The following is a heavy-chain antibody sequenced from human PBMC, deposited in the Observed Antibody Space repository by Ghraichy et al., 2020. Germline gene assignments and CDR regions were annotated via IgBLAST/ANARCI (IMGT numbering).Heavy chain of an antibody. J-gene: IGHJ4*02. V-gene: IGHV4-31*03. CDR2: IYYSGST. CDR3: ARDRSFGRVGPFDY. CDR1: GGSISSGGYY. Sequence: SETLSLTCTVSGGSISSGGYYWSWIRQHPGKGLEWIGYIYYSGSTYYNPSLKSRVTISVDTSKNQFSLKLSSVTAADTAVYYCARDRSFGRVGPFDYWGQGTLVTVSS. D-gene: IGHD1-26*01.